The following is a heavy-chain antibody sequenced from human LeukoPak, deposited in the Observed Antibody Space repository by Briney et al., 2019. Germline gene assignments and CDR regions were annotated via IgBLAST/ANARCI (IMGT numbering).Heavy chain of an antibody. V-gene: IGHV4-59*11. CDR1: GGSINGHF. CDR2: VSDSGTT. Sequence: SETLSLTCTVSGGSINGHFWSWIRQPPGKGLEWIGYVSDSGTTSYNPSLKSRVTMSVDTSKNQFSLQLTSVTAADTALYYCATDSSDFFDRSGFDFLLYWGQGTLVAVSS. J-gene: IGHJ4*02. D-gene: IGHD3-22*01. CDR3: ATDSSDFFDRSGFDFLLY.